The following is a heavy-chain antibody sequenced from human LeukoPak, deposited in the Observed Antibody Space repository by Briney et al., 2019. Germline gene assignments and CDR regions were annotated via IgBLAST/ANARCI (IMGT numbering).Heavy chain of an antibody. CDR1: GYSISSGYY. D-gene: IGHD3-10*01. V-gene: IGHV3-23*01. Sequence: ETLSLTCTVSGYSISSGYYWGWIRQPPGKGLEWVSAISGSGGSTYYADSVKGRFTISRDNSKNTLYLQMNSLRAEDTAVYYCAKVDYYGSGSYLDYWGQGTLVTVSS. CDR2: ISGSGGST. CDR3: AKVDYYGSGSYLDY. J-gene: IGHJ4*02.